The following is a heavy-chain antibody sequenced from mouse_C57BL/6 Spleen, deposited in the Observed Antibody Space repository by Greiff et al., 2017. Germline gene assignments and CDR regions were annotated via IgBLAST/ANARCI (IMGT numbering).Heavy chain of an antibody. J-gene: IGHJ2*01. V-gene: IGHV1-64*01. CDR3: ARDYSNYYFDY. D-gene: IGHD2-5*01. Sequence: QVQLQQPGAELVKPGASVKLSCKASGNTFTSYWMHWVKQRPGQGLEWIGMIHPNSGSTNYNEKFKSKATLTVDKSSSTAYMQLSSLTSEDSAVYYCARDYSNYYFDYWGQGTTLTVSS. CDR1: GNTFTSYW. CDR2: IHPNSGST.